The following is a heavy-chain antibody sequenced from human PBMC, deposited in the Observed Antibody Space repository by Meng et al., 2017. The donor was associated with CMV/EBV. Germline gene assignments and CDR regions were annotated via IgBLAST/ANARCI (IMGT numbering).Heavy chain of an antibody. CDR2: IIPIFGTT. Sequence: CKASGGTFSSYAVNWMRQAPEQELGWMGGIIPIFGTTNCTQRLQGRVTITADKSTSTAYMELSSLRSEETAVYYCALWGGSLNRDFDYWGQGTLVTVSS. J-gene: IGHJ4*02. CDR3: ALWGGSLNRDFDY. CDR1: GGTFSSYA. D-gene: IGHD3-16*01. V-gene: IGHV1-69*06.